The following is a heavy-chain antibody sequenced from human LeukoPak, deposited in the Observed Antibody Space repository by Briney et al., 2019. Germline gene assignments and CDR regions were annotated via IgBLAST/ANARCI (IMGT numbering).Heavy chain of an antibody. CDR3: ARDQTFRGSWFFDL. CDR1: GFTFTSYN. V-gene: IGHV3-30-3*01. J-gene: IGHJ2*01. Sequence: GGSLRLSCAASGFTFTSYNLHWVRQAPGKGLEWVALMSYDGSNQYYADYVKVRFSIYRDTSKNTLYMQMNSLGAEDTAVYYCARDQTFRGSWFFDLWGRGTLVTVSS. CDR2: MSYDGSNQ. D-gene: IGHD3-3*02.